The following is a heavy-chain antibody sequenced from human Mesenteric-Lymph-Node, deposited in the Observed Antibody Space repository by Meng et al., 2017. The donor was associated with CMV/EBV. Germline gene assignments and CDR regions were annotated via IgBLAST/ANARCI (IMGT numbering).Heavy chain of an antibody. CDR1: GFTFSSYA. V-gene: IGHV3-23*03. J-gene: IGHJ4*02. CDR3: AKDLYSSSWYSSHY. D-gene: IGHD6-13*01. Sequence: GESLKISCAASGFTFSSYAMSWVRQAPGKGLEWVSVIYSGGSSTYYADSVKGRFTISRDNSKNTLYLQMNSLRAEDTAVYYCAKDLYSSSWYSSHYWGQGTLVTVSS. CDR2: IYSGGSST.